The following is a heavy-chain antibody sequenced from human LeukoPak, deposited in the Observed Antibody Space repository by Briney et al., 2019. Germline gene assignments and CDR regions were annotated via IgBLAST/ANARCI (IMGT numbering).Heavy chain of an antibody. D-gene: IGHD6-19*01. V-gene: IGHV3-30*18. Sequence: PGGSLILLCTASVFTFRSYGRHWVRKAPGKGLEWVAVISQDGSNKYYADSVKGRFTISRDNSKNTLYLQMNSLRAKDTAVYYCAKAPESSGWTPYYFDYWGQGTLVTVSS. J-gene: IGHJ4*02. CDR1: VFTFRSYG. CDR2: ISQDGSNK. CDR3: AKAPESSGWTPYYFDY.